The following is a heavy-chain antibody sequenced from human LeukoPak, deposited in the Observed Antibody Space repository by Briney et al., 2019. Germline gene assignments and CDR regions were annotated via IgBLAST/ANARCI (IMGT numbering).Heavy chain of an antibody. CDR3: ARDRSRVDQTSIAAAFNWFDP. D-gene: IGHD6-13*01. CDR2: INHSGST. CDR1: GGSFSGYY. Sequence: PSETLSLTCAVYGGSFSGYYWSWIRQPPGKGLEWIGEINHSGSTNYNPSLKSRVTISVDTSKNQFSLKLSSVTAADTAVYYCARDRSRVDQTSIAAAFNWFDPWGQGTLVTVSS. J-gene: IGHJ5*02. V-gene: IGHV4-34*01.